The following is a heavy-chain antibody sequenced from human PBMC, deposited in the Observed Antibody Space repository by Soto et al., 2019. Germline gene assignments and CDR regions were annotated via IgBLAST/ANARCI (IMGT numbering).Heavy chain of an antibody. Sequence: PGGSLRLSCAAFGLTLSTSSMNWVRQAPGRGLEWISYIRRHTSVTAYADSVKGRFTISRDSAKNPLYLQMNSLRTEDTALYYCAKDIRGVLSSGWYGVYYYYGMDVWGQGTTVTVSS. CDR2: IRRHTSVT. CDR1: GLTLSTSS. J-gene: IGHJ6*02. CDR3: AKDIRGVLSSGWYGVYYYYGMDV. V-gene: IGHV3-48*01. D-gene: IGHD6-19*01.